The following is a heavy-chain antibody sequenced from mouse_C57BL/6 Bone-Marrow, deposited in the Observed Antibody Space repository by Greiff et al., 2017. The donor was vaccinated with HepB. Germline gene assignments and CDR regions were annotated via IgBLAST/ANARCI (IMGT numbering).Heavy chain of an antibody. CDR3: ARRMDDYDDLFFDY. CDR2: IHPNSGST. V-gene: IGHV1-64*01. CDR1: GYTFTSYW. Sequence: QVQLQQPGAELVKPGASVKLSCKASGYTFTSYWMHWVKQRPGQGLEWIGMIHPNSGSTNYNEKFKSKATLTVDKSSSTAYMQLSSLTSEDSAVYYCARRMDDYDDLFFDYWGQGTTLTVSS. D-gene: IGHD2-4*01. J-gene: IGHJ2*01.